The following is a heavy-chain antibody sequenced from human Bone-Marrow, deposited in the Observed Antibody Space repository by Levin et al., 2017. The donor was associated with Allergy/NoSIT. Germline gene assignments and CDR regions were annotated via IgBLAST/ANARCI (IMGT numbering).Heavy chain of an antibody. D-gene: IGHD2/OR15-2a*01. CDR3: ARSSNSHSCCFDY. J-gene: IGHJ4*02. V-gene: IGHV1-18*04. CDR1: GYTFTSYG. CDR2: ISTNNGNT. Sequence: AASVKVSCKASGYTFTSYGFSWVRQAPGQGLEWMGRISTNNGNTIYAQNLQGRVTMTTDASTTTAYMEVRNLGPDDTAVYYCARSSNSHSCCFDYWGQGSLVTVSS.